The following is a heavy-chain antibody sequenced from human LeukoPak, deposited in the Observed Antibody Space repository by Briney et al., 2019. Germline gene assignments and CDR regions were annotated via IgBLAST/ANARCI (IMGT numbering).Heavy chain of an antibody. CDR1: GGTFSSYA. V-gene: IGHV1-69*13. Sequence: ASVKVSCKASGGTFSSYAISWVRQAPGQGLEWMVGIIPIFGTANYAQKFQGRVTITADESTSTAYMELSSLRSEDTAVYYCARDTCSTTICYPSIWGQGTMVTVSS. D-gene: IGHD2-2*01. CDR2: IIPIFGTA. J-gene: IGHJ3*02. CDR3: ARDTCSTTICYPSI.